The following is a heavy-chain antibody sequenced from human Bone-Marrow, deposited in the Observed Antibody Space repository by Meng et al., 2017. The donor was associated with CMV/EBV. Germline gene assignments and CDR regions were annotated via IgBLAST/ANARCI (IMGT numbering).Heavy chain of an antibody. Sequence: ASVKVSCKAFGYPFTGYLIHWVRQAPGQGLEWMGWINPNGGATKYAEKFQGRVTVTRDMSMSTAYMDLSSLRSEDTAVYYCARDKKHGHPGSQYYYYYGMDVWGQGTTVTVSS. CDR3: ARDKKHGHPGSQYYYYYGMDV. J-gene: IGHJ6*01. CDR2: INPNGGAT. V-gene: IGHV1-2*02. CDR1: GYPFTGYL. D-gene: IGHD2/OR15-2a*01.